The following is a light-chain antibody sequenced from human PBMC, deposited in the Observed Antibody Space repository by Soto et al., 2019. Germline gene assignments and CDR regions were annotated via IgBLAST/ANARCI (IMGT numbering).Light chain of an antibody. CDR1: QSVISSY. Sequence: EIVLTQSPGTLSLSPGETATLSCRSSQSVISSYLAWYQQKPGQPPTLLIFGTSFRATGIPDRISGSGSGTDFSLTISRLEPEDFAVYYCQQYGNSVPFTFGQGTKLEIK. J-gene: IGKJ2*01. CDR3: QQYGNSVPFT. CDR2: GTS. V-gene: IGKV3-20*01.